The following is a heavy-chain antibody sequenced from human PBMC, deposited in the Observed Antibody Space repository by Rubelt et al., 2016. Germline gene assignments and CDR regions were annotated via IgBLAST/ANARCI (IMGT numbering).Heavy chain of an antibody. CDR2: INPNSGGT. J-gene: IGHJ4*02. CDR3: ARFAIGGHSSGYLFDY. CDR1: GYTFTGYY. V-gene: IGHV1-2*02. Sequence: QVQLVQSGAEVKKPGASVKVSCKASGYTFTGYYMHWVRQAPGQGLEWMGWINPNSGGTNYAQKLQGRVPMTRYTSISTAYMALSRLRSDDTAVYYCARFAIGGHSSGYLFDYWGQGTLVTVSS. D-gene: IGHD3-22*01.